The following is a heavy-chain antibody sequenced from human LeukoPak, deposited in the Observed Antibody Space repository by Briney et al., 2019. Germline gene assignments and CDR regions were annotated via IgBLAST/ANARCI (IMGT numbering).Heavy chain of an antibody. CDR2: IYYSGST. CDR1: GGSISSYY. V-gene: IGHV4-59*01. D-gene: IGHD3-3*01. CDR3: AREPPYYDFWGGSFDY. J-gene: IGHJ4*02. Sequence: SETLSLTCTASGGSISSYYWSWIRQPPGKGLEWIGYIYYSGSTNYNPSLKSRVTISVDTSKNQFSLKLSSVTAADTAVYYCAREPPYYDFWGGSFDYWGQGTLVTVSS.